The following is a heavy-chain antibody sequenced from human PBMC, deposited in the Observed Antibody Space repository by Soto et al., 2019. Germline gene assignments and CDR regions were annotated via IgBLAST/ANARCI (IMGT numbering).Heavy chain of an antibody. Sequence: ASVKVSCKASGYTFTSYGISWVRQAPGQGLEWMGWISAYNGNTNYAQKLQGRVTMTTDTSTSTAYMELRSLRPDDTAVYYCARVSWGYCSSTSCYGGWFDPWGQGTLVTVSS. CDR1: GYTFTSYG. V-gene: IGHV1-18*04. D-gene: IGHD2-2*01. J-gene: IGHJ5*02. CDR3: ARVSWGYCSSTSCYGGWFDP. CDR2: ISAYNGNT.